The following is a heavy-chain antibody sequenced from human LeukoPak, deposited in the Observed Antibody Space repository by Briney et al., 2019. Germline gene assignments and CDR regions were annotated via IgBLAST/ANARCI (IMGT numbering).Heavy chain of an antibody. CDR1: GGSISSGSYY. Sequence: SETLSLTCTVSGGSISSGSYYWSWIRQPAGKGLEWIGRIYTSGSTNYNPYLKSRVTISVDTSKNQLSLKLSSVTAADTAVYYCARYTYYYDSSGSLSGGAFDIWGQGTMVTVSS. CDR2: IYTSGST. D-gene: IGHD3-22*01. J-gene: IGHJ3*02. V-gene: IGHV4-61*02. CDR3: ARYTYYYDSSGSLSGGAFDI.